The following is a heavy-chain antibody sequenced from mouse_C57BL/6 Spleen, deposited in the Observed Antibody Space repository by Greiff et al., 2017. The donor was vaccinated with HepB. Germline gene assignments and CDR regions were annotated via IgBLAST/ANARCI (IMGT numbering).Heavy chain of an antibody. CDR1: GFTFSSYA. V-gene: IGHV5-4*01. Sequence: EVQVVESGGGLVKPGGSLKLSCAASGFTFSSYAMSWVRQTPEKRLEWVATISDGGSYTYYPDNVKGRFTISRDNAKNNLYLQMSHLKSEDTAMYYCARGDYDYDRRFAYWGQGTLVTVSA. CDR3: ARGDYDYDRRFAY. D-gene: IGHD2-4*01. J-gene: IGHJ3*01. CDR2: ISDGGSYT.